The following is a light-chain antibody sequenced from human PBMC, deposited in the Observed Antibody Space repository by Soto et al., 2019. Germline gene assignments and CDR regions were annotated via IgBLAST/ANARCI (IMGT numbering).Light chain of an antibody. CDR2: GNS. V-gene: IGLV1-40*01. Sequence: QSVLTQPPSVSGAPGQRVTISCTGSSSNIGAGYDVHWYQQLPGTAPKLLIYGNSNRPSGVPDRFSGSKSGTSASLAITGLLAEEEADYYCQSYASRLGALYVFGPGTKLTVL. CDR3: QSYASRLGALYV. J-gene: IGLJ1*01. CDR1: SSNIGAGYD.